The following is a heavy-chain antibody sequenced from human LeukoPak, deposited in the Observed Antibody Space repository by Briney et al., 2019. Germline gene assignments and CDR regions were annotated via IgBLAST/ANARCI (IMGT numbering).Heavy chain of an antibody. D-gene: IGHD1-26*01. CDR2: INPNGGGT. J-gene: IGHJ4*02. CDR1: GYTFTGYY. CDR3: ARAARWELLDYFDY. V-gene: IGHV1-2*02. Sequence: ASVKVSCKASGYTFTGYYMHWVRQAPGQGLEWMGWINPNGGGTNYAQKFQGRVTMTRDTSISTAYMELSRLRSDDTAVYYCARAARWELLDYFDYWGQGTLVTVSS.